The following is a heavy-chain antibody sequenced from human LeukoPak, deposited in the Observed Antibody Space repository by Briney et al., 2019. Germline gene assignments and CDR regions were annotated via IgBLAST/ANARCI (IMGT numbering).Heavy chain of an antibody. CDR2: IGAYNGHT. V-gene: IGHV1-18*01. Sequence: ASVKVSCKASGYTFTSYGISWVRQAPGQGLEWMGWIGAYNGHTNFAQNFQDRVSLTSDTSASTVYMELRSLRSDDTAMYYCARGGKRFLEWLSSIWGQGTLVTVSS. J-gene: IGHJ4*02. CDR3: ARGGKRFLEWLSSI. CDR1: GYTFTSYG. D-gene: IGHD3-3*01.